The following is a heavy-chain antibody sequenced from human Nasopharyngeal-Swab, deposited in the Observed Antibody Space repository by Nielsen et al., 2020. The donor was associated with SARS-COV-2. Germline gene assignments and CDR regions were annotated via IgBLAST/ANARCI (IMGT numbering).Heavy chain of an antibody. CDR3: ARLTMIIAFDY. CDR1: GGSFTNNNW. D-gene: IGHD3-22*01. J-gene: IGHJ4*02. CDR2: IYHNRNA. Sequence: SETLSLTCNVSGGSFTNNNWWSWLRQPPGKGLEWIAEIYHNRNANYNPSLKSRVTMSVDKSKNQFSLKLRSLTAADTAVYYCARLTMIIAFDYWGPGTLVTVSS. V-gene: IGHV4-4*02.